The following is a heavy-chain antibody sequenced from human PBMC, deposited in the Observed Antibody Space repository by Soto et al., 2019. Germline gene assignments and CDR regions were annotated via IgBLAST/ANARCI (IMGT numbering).Heavy chain of an antibody. V-gene: IGHV1-69*13. Sequence: ASVKVSCKASGGTFSSYAISWVRQAPGQGLEWTGGIIPIFGTANYAQKFQGRVTITADESTSTAYMELSSLRSEDTAVYYCARAGIVVVPAAMENYGMDVWGQGTTVTVSS. D-gene: IGHD2-2*01. CDR1: GGTFSSYA. CDR2: IIPIFGTA. J-gene: IGHJ6*02. CDR3: ARAGIVVVPAAMENYGMDV.